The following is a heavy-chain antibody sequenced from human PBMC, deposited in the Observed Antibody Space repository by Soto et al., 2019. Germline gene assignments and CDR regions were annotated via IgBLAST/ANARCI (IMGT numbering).Heavy chain of an antibody. CDR1: GGTFSSYA. V-gene: IGHV1-69*13. D-gene: IGHD5-12*01. CDR3: ARDDGYNRRAHFDS. CDR2: IIPISGTA. J-gene: IGHJ4*02. Sequence: SVKVSCKASGGTFSSYAISWVRQAPGQGLEWMGGIIPISGTANYAQKFQGRVTITADESTSTAYMEVSSLRSEDTAVYYCARDDGYNRRAHFDSWGQGTLVTVSS.